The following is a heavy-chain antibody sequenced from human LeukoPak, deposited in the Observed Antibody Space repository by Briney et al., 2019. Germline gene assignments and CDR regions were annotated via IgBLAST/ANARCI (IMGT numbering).Heavy chain of an antibody. CDR1: GFTFSSYA. CDR2: ISYDGSNK. CDR3: AKEGGSGWSYDY. D-gene: IGHD6-19*01. V-gene: IGHV3-30*04. Sequence: PGGSLRLSCAASGFTFSSYAMHWVRQAPGKGLEWVAVISYDGSNKYYADSVKGRFTISRDNSKNTLYLQMNSLRAEDTAVYYCAKEGGSGWSYDYWGQGTLVTVSS. J-gene: IGHJ4*02.